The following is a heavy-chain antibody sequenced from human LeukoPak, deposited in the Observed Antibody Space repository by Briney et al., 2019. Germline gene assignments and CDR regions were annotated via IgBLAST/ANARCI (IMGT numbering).Heavy chain of an antibody. D-gene: IGHD4-17*01. V-gene: IGHV1-69*13. CDR3: ARNGDRLYRSWFDP. Sequence: GASVKVSCKASGGTFSSYAISWVRQAPGQGLEWMGGIIPIFGTANYAQKFQGRVTITADESTSTAYMELSSLRSEDTAVYYCARNGDRLYRSWFDPWGQGTLVTVSS. CDR2: IIPIFGTA. CDR1: GGTFSSYA. J-gene: IGHJ5*02.